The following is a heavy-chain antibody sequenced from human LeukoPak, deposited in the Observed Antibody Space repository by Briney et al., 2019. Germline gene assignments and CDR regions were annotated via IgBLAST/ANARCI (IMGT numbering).Heavy chain of an antibody. CDR3: ARGDGGYGSGARYYYFDY. Sequence: GRSLRLSCAASGFTFSSYAMHWVRQAPGKGLEWVAVISYDGSNKYYADSVKGRFTISRDNSKNTLYLQMNSLRAEDTAVYYCARGDGGYGSGARYYYFDYWGQGTLVTISS. V-gene: IGHV3-30*04. CDR2: ISYDGSNK. CDR1: GFTFSSYA. D-gene: IGHD3-10*01. J-gene: IGHJ4*02.